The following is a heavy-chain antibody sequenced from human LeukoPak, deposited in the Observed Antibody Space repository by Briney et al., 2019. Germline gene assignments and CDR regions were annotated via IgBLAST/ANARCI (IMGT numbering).Heavy chain of an antibody. CDR3: AREPEKVWFGESHAFDI. J-gene: IGHJ3*02. Sequence: GSLRLSRAASGFAFSRYWMSWVRQAPGKGLEWVANIKQDGSEKYYLDSVKGRFTISRDNAKNSLYLQMNSLRAEDTAVYDCAREPEKVWFGESHAFDIWGQGTMVTVSS. CDR1: GFAFSRYW. D-gene: IGHD3-10*01. CDR2: IKQDGSEK. V-gene: IGHV3-7*01.